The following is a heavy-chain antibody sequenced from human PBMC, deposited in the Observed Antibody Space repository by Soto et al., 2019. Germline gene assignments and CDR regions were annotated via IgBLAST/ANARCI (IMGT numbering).Heavy chain of an antibody. CDR2: IFYSGTT. CDR3: ARSVDP. J-gene: IGHJ5*02. V-gene: IGHV4-31*03. Sequence: QVQLQESGPGLVKPSQTLSLTCTVSGGSISSGGYYWSWIRQHPGKGLEWIGYIFYSGTTYYNPALRSRVPMSVDPSKTPFPLKLSSVTAADTAVYYCARSVDPWGQGTLVTVSS. CDR1: GGSISSGGYY.